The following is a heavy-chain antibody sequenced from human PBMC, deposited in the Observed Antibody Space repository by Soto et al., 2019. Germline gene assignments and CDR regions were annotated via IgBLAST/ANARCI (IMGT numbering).Heavy chain of an antibody. D-gene: IGHD1-7*01. CDR3: ARDRRITGTRFLDY. V-gene: IGHV3-33*01. CDR1: GFTFSSYC. CDR2: IWYDGSNK. J-gene: IGHJ4*02. Sequence: GESMRLSCEASGFTFSSYCMHWERQAPGKGLEWVAVIWYDGSNKYYADSVRGRFTISRDNSKYTLYLQMNSLRAEDTAVYYCARDRRITGTRFLDYWGQGT.